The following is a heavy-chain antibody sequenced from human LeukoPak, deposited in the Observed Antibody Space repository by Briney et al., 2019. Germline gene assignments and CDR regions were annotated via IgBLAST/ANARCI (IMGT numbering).Heavy chain of an antibody. J-gene: IGHJ4*02. D-gene: IGHD6-13*01. CDR2: ISYDGSNK. CDR3: ARDSGQQLFDY. CDR1: GFSLSAYW. V-gene: IGHV3-30-3*01. Sequence: GGSLRLSCAASGFSLSAYWMTWVRQAPGKGLEWVAVISYDGSNKYYADSVKGRFTISRDNSKNTLYLQMNSLRAEDTAVYYCARDSGQQLFDYWGQGTLVTVSS.